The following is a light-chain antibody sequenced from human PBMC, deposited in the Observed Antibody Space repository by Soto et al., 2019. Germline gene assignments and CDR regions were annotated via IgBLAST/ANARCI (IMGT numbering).Light chain of an antibody. Sequence: QSALTQPASVSGSPGQSITISCTGTSSDVGSYNLVSWYQQHPGKAPKLMIYEGSKRPSGVSNRFSGSKSGNTASLTNSGLQAEDEADYYCCSYAGSRYVFGTGTKVTVL. CDR2: EGS. CDR1: SSDVGSYNL. CDR3: CSYAGSRYV. J-gene: IGLJ1*01. V-gene: IGLV2-23*01.